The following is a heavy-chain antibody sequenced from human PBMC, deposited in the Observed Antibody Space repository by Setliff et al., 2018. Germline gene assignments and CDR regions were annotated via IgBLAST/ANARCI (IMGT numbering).Heavy chain of an antibody. CDR1: GFTFTDYG. CDR3: VRVGVDAIPA. CDR2: INNYNFNT. V-gene: IGHV1-18*01. J-gene: IGHJ5*02. Sequence: ASVKVSCKSSGFTFTDYGITWVRQVPGQGLEWMGWINNYNFNTQYAQKFQGRVTVTTDTSTTTAYMELRSLRADDTAVYYCVRVGVDAIPAWGQGTMVTVSS. D-gene: IGHD2-21*01.